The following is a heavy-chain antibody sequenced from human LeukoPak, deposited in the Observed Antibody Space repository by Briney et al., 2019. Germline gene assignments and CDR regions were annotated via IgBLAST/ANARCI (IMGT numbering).Heavy chain of an antibody. V-gene: IGHV3-23*01. CDR3: VKYGADV. Sequence: GGSLRLSCAASRFTFSTYAMSWVRQPPGKGLEWVSAISGSDGSTYYADSVKGRFTISRDNSENTLYLQMNSLRAEDTAVYYCVKYGADVWGQGTTVTVSS. D-gene: IGHD3-10*01. CDR1: RFTFSTYA. J-gene: IGHJ6*02. CDR2: ISGSDGST.